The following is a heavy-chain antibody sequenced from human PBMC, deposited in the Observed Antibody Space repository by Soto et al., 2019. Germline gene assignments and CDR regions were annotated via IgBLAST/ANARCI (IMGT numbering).Heavy chain of an antibody. CDR2: ISAYNGNT. J-gene: IGHJ6*02. Sequence: QVQLVQCGAEVKKPGASVKVSCKASGYTFTSYGISWVRQAPGQGLEWMGWISAYNGNTNYAQKLQGRVTMTTDTSTSTAYMELRSLRSDDTAVYYCARGGYSSSWYEMIYYYGMDVWGQGTTVTVSS. CDR1: GYTFTSYG. D-gene: IGHD6-13*01. CDR3: ARGGYSSSWYEMIYYYGMDV. V-gene: IGHV1-18*01.